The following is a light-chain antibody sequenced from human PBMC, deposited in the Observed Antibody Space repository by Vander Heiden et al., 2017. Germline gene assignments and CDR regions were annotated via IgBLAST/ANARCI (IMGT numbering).Light chain of an antibody. J-gene: IGLJ2*01. Sequence: SVLNKPPSAPGTPGQRVTISCSGSSSNIGSNYVYWYQQLPGTAPKLLIYRNNQRPSGVPDRFSGSKSGTSASLAISGLRSEDEADYYCAAWDDSLSGVVFGGGTKLTVL. CDR2: RNN. V-gene: IGLV1-47*01. CDR1: SSNIGSNY. CDR3: AAWDDSLSGVV.